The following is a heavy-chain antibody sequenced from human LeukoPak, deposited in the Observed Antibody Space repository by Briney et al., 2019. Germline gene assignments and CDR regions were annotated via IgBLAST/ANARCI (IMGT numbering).Heavy chain of an antibody. CDR3: ARLETGIDAFDI. D-gene: IGHD3-3*01. J-gene: IGHJ3*02. CDR2: ISSSSSYI. Sequence: PGGSLRLSCAASGFTFSSYSMNWVRQAPGKGLEWVSSISSSSSYIYYADSVKGRFTISRDNAKNSLYLQMNSLRAEDTAVYYCARLETGIDAFDIWGQGTMVTVSS. CDR1: GFTFSSYS. V-gene: IGHV3-21*01.